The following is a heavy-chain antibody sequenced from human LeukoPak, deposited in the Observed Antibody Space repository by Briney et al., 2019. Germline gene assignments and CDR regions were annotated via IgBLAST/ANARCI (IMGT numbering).Heavy chain of an antibody. CDR2: ISYDGSNK. V-gene: IGHV3-30*03. J-gene: IGHJ5*02. Sequence: GGSLRLSCAASGFTFSSYGIHWVRQAPGKGLEWVAVISYDGSNKYYADSVKGRFTISRDNSKNTVYLQMDSLRAEDTAVYYCAGTPTTVTTNWFDPWGQGTLVTVSS. CDR1: GFTFSSYG. CDR3: AGTPTTVTTNWFDP. D-gene: IGHD4-17*01.